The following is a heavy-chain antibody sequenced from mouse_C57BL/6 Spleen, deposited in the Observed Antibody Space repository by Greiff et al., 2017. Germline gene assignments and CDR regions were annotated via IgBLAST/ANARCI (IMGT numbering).Heavy chain of an antibody. D-gene: IGHD1-1*01. CDR3: ASGITTVVWWYFDV. J-gene: IGHJ1*03. V-gene: IGHV1-54*01. Sequence: VQLKESGAELVRPGASVKVSCKASGYAFTDYLIEWVKQRPGQGLEWIGVINPGSGGTNYNEKFKGKATLTADKSSSTAYMQLSSLTSEDSAVYFCASGITTVVWWYFDVWGTGTTVTVSS. CDR2: INPGSGGT. CDR1: GYAFTDYL.